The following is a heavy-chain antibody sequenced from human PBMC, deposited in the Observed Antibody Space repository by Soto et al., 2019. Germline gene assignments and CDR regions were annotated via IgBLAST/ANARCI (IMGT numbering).Heavy chain of an antibody. J-gene: IGHJ4*01. CDR3: PKVHVMVVAGSTFDY. Sequence: SETLSLTCTFSGYSISSGSYCAWIRQPPGKVPEWIASIYHGGTAFSNPSLKSRITISVDASNNQFSLKLTSVTDLDTAVYYCPKVHVMVVAGSTFDYWGHGTRVTVSS. CDR1: GYSISSGSY. D-gene: IGHD6-19*01. V-gene: IGHV4-38-2*02. CDR2: IYHGGTA.